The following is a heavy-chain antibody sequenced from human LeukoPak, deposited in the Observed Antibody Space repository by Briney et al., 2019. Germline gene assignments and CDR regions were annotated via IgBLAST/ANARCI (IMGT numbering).Heavy chain of an antibody. D-gene: IGHD6-13*01. CDR2: IYYSGST. J-gene: IGHJ6*03. Sequence: PSETLSLTCTVSGGSISSYYWSWIRQPPGKGLEWIGYIYYSGSTNYNPSLKSRVTISVDTSKNQFSLKLSSVTAADTAVYYCASQLDIAAAGTPYYYYYMDVWGKGTTVTVSS. CDR3: ASQLDIAAAGTPYYYYYMDV. CDR1: GGSISSYY. V-gene: IGHV4-59*01.